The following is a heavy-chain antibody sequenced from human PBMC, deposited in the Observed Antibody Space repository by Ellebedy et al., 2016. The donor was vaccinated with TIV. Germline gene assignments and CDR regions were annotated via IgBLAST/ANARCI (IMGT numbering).Heavy chain of an antibody. J-gene: IGHJ5*02. V-gene: IGHV3-74*01. D-gene: IGHD3-3*02. CDR1: GFTFSGRW. Sequence: PGGSLRLSCAASGFTFSGRWMHWVRQVPGKGLAWVSRINPDGSSTRHADSVKGRFTTSRDNAKNLLFLQMNGLRADDTGLYYCARDYGHVLDLDLDYLDLWGQGILVTVSS. CDR2: INPDGSST. CDR3: ARDYGHVLDLDLDYLDL.